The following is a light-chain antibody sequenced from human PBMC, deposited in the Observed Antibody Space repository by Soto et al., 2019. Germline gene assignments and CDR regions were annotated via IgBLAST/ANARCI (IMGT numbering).Light chain of an antibody. J-gene: IGKJ4*01. Sequence: EIVMTQSPPTLSVSPGERATLSCRASQSVNSNLAWYQQKPGQAPRLLIYGASTRATGIPARFSGSGSGTEFTLTISSLQSEDFAVYYCQQYNNWPLTFGGGTKVDIK. V-gene: IGKV3-15*01. CDR2: GAS. CDR3: QQYNNWPLT. CDR1: QSVNSN.